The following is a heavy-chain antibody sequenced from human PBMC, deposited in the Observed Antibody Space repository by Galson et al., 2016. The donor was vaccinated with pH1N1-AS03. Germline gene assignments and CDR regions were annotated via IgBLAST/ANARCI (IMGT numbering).Heavy chain of an antibody. CDR1: GDSVSSDSAA. CDR2: TYYRSRWYN. V-gene: IGHV6-1*01. D-gene: IGHD4-17*01. J-gene: IGHJ4*02. Sequence: CAISGDSVSSDSAAWNWIRQSPSRGLEWLGRTYYRSRWYNDYAPSLSGRVSFTADTSKNQFSLHLTSVTPEDSATYFCVRDFYGDVFGYWGQGTLVTVSS. CDR3: VRDFYGDVFGY.